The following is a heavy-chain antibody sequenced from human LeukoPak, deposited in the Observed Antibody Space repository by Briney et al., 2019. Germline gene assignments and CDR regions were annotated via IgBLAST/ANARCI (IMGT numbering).Heavy chain of an antibody. CDR2: IYYSGST. CDR3: ARRLGTEYQLLRDAFDI. Sequence: SETLSLACTVSGGSISSSSYYWGWIRQPPGKGLEWIGSIYYSGSTYYNPSLKSRVTISVDTSKNQFSLKLSSVTAADTAVYYCARRLGTEYQLLRDAFDIWGQGTMVTVSS. V-gene: IGHV4-39*01. J-gene: IGHJ3*02. CDR1: GGSISSSSYY. D-gene: IGHD2-2*01.